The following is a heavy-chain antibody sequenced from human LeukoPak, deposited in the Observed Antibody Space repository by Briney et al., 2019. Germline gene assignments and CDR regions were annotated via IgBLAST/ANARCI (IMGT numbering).Heavy chain of an antibody. CDR2: IYPGDSDT. Sequence: GESLKISCKGPGYSFTTYWIGWVRQMPGKGLECMGIIYPGDSDTRYSPSFQGQVTISADKSISTAYLQWSSLKASDTAMYYCARHETGPYFDYWGQGTLVTVSS. D-gene: IGHD1-1*01. CDR1: GYSFTTYW. CDR3: ARHETGPYFDY. V-gene: IGHV5-51*01. J-gene: IGHJ4*02.